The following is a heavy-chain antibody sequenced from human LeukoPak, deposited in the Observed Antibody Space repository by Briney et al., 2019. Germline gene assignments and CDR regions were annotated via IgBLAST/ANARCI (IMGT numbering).Heavy chain of an antibody. J-gene: IGHJ6*03. D-gene: IGHD6-19*01. CDR1: GYTFTGYY. CDR3: ARDRAAGSYYYYYYYMDV. V-gene: IGHV1-2*02. CDR2: INPNSGGT. Sequence: ASVKVSCKASGYTFTGYYMHWVRQAPGQGLEWMGWINPNSGGTNYAQKFQGRVTMTRDTSISTAYMELSRLRSDDTAVYYCARDRAAGSYYYYYYYMDVRGKGTTVTVSS.